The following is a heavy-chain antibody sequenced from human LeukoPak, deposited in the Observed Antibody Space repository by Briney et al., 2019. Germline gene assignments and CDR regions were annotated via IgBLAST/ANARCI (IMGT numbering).Heavy chain of an antibody. CDR1: GFTFSSYG. CDR3: ATGDYYDSSGYPDY. D-gene: IGHD3-22*01. CDR2: ISHDGSNK. Sequence: PGRSLRLSCAASGFTFSSYGMHWVRQAPGKGLEWVAVISHDGSNKYYADSVKGRFTISRDNSKNTLYLQMNSLRAEDTAVYYCATGDYYDSSGYPDYWGQGTLVTVSS. V-gene: IGHV3-30*03. J-gene: IGHJ4*02.